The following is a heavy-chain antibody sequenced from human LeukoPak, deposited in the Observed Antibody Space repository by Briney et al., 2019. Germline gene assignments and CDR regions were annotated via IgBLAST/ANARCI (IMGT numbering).Heavy chain of an antibody. CDR1: GFTFSSYS. CDR2: TRNKANSYTT. V-gene: IGHV3-72*01. CDR3: GRSGRYRPSDL. D-gene: IGHD1-26*01. J-gene: IGHJ5*02. Sequence: GGSLRLSCAASGFTFSSYSMNWVRQAPGKGLEWVGRTRNKANSYTTEYAASVKGRFTISRDDPKNLLYLQMNSLKSEDTAVYYCGRSGRYRPSDLWGQGTLVTVSS.